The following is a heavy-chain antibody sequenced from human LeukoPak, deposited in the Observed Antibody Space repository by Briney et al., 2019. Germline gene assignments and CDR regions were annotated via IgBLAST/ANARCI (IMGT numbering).Heavy chain of an antibody. V-gene: IGHV1-18*01. CDR2: ISAYNGNT. J-gene: IGHJ4*02. Sequence: ASVKLSFKASVYTCTIYGISWGRQAPGQGLEWMGWISAYNGNTNYAQQLQGRVTMTTDTSTSTAYMELRSLRSDDTAVYSCARGACGGDCDSDYWGPGTLVTVSS. CDR1: VYTCTIYG. D-gene: IGHD2-21*02. CDR3: ARGACGGDCDSDY.